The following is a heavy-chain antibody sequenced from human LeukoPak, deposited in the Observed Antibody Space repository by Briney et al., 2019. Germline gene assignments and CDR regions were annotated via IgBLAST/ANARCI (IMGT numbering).Heavy chain of an antibody. CDR3: AKDLQYCSGGSCYLPPTAFGI. CDR1: GFTFSSYA. Sequence: PGGSLRLSCAASGFTFSSYAMSWVRQAPGKGLEWVSGISGSGGSTYYADSVKGRFTISRDNSKNTLDLQMDSLRAEDTAVYYCAKDLQYCSGGSCYLPPTAFGIWGQGTMVTVSS. J-gene: IGHJ3*02. V-gene: IGHV3-23*01. CDR2: ISGSGGST. D-gene: IGHD2-15*01.